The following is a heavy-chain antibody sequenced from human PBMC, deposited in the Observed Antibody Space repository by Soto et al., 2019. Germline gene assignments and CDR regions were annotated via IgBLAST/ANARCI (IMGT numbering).Heavy chain of an antibody. Sequence: DVELLESGGGLVQPGGSLRLSCAAAGFNFNTFAMTWVRQAPGKGLEWVSYISGGGSTTYYADSVKGRFAISRDNFKNTLYLQMNNLGAEDTAIYYCAKLDFWSSTPDEHWGQGTLVTVSS. CDR3: AKLDFWSSTPDEH. D-gene: IGHD3-3*01. J-gene: IGHJ4*02. CDR1: GFNFNTFA. CDR2: ISGGGSTT. V-gene: IGHV3-23*01.